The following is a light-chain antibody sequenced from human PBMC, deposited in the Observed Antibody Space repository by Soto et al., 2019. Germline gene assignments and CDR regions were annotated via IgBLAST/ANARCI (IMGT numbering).Light chain of an antibody. J-gene: IGKJ1*01. CDR3: QQYYLTQS. CDR1: RSLFFSPARKDC. V-gene: IGKV4-1*01. Sequence: TQSPESLAVSLGERATINCKSSRSLFFSPARKDCLGWFQKKPGQPAKLLLYWASTRASGVPERFIGSGSATDFTLAITRLQDEDVGVYYCQQYYLTQSFGQGTKVEI. CDR2: WAS.